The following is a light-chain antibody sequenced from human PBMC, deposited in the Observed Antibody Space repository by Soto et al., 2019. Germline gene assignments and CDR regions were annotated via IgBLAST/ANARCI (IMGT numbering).Light chain of an antibody. Sequence: QSVLTQPPSVSAAPGQKVIISCSGSHSNIGKNFLSWYQQFPGTAPKLLIYDDNQRPSEIPDRFSGSKSGSSATLRITGLQTGDEADYYCAAWDDSLSGVVFGGGTKLTVL. CDR3: AAWDDSLSGVV. CDR2: DDN. J-gene: IGLJ3*02. CDR1: HSNIGKNF. V-gene: IGLV1-51*01.